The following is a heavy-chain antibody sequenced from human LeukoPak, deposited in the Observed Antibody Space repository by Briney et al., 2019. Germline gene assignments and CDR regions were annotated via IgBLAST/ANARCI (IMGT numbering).Heavy chain of an antibody. Sequence: GGTLRLSCAASGFTFTSFAMSWVRQAPGKGLEWVSTISRSGVATYYANSVKGRFTISRDNSKNTVYLQMNSLRGEDTAVYSCARGQRRHIDMAPSFDYWGQGTLVTVSS. V-gene: IGHV3-23*01. CDR1: GFTFTSFA. J-gene: IGHJ4*02. CDR2: ISRSGVAT. D-gene: IGHD5-24*01. CDR3: ARGQRRHIDMAPSFDY.